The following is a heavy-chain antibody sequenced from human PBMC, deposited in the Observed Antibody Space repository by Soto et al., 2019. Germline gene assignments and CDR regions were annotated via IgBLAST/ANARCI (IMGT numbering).Heavy chain of an antibody. Sequence: SETLSLTCTVSGGSISTYYWSWIRQPPGKGLEYIGYIYYRGSTNYNPSLKSRVTMSVDTSRNLFSLKVNSVTAADTAVYYCARQQLLPYYYSLDVWGQGTTVTVSS. D-gene: IGHD6-13*01. J-gene: IGHJ6*02. CDR3: ARQQLLPYYYSLDV. CDR1: GGSISTYY. V-gene: IGHV4-59*01. CDR2: IYYRGST.